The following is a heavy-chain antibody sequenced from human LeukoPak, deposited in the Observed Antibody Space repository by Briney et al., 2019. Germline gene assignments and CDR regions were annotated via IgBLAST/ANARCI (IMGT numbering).Heavy chain of an antibody. V-gene: IGHV4-34*01. Sequence: SETLSLTCAVYGGSFSGYYWSWIRQPPGKGLEWIGEINHSGSTNYNPSLKSRVTISVDTSKNQFSLKLSSATAADTAVYYCARAKRWGYGSGSYYNGYNWFDPWGQGTLVTVSS. CDR1: GGSFSGYY. CDR3: ARAKRWGYGSGSYYNGYNWFDP. D-gene: IGHD3-10*01. CDR2: INHSGST. J-gene: IGHJ5*02.